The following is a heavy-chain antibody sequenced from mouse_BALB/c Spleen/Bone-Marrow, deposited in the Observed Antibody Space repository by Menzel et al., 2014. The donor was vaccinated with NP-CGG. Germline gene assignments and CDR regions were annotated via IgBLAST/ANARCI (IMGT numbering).Heavy chain of an antibody. CDR3: ARDSFLITRALDY. CDR2: IWGDGST. V-gene: IGHV2-6-7*02. Sequence: VKLQESGPGLVAPSQSLSITCTVSGFSLXGYGVSWVRQSPGKGLEWLGMIWGDGSTDYNSALKSRLSISKDNSKSQVFLKMNSLQTDDTARYYCARDSFLITRALDYWGQGTSVTVSS. CDR1: GFSLXGYG. D-gene: IGHD2-4*01. J-gene: IGHJ4*01.